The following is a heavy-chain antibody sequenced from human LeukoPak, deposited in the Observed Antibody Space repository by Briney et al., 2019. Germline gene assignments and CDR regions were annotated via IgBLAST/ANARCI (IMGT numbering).Heavy chain of an antibody. D-gene: IGHD5-12*01. CDR3: ARGSAYSGYDLDWFDP. J-gene: IGHJ5*02. V-gene: IGHV4-61*02. Sequence: SETLSLTRTVSGGSISSGSYYWSWIRQPAGKGLEWIGRIYTSGSTNYNPSLKSRVTISVDTSKNQFSLKLSSVTAADTAVYYCARGSAYSGYDLDWFDPWGQGTLVTVSS. CDR1: GGSISSGSYY. CDR2: IYTSGST.